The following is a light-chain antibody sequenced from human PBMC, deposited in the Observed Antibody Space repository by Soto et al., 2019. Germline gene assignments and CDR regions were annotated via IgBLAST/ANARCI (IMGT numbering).Light chain of an antibody. J-gene: IGKJ5*01. CDR3: QHYGSSLYT. CDR1: QNVARNY. CDR2: DAS. V-gene: IGKV3-20*01. Sequence: ENVLTQSPGTPSLSPGARAPLSCRASQNVARNYLAWFQQRPGQAPRLLIYDASTRATGIPDRFSGSGSGTDFTLTISRLEPEDFAVYYCQHYGSSLYTFGQGTRLEIK.